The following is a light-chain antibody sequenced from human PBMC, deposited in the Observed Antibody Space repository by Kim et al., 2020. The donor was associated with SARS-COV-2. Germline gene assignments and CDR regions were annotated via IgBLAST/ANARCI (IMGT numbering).Light chain of an antibody. Sequence: SYELTQPPSVSVPPGQTASITCSGYKLGDKYVSWYQQKPGQSPVVVFYQDNQRPSGIPERYSGSDSGNTATLTISGTQAMDEADYYCQAWDSSTHNYVFGAGTKVTVL. CDR2: QDN. V-gene: IGLV3-1*01. J-gene: IGLJ1*01. CDR3: QAWDSSTHNYV. CDR1: KLGDKY.